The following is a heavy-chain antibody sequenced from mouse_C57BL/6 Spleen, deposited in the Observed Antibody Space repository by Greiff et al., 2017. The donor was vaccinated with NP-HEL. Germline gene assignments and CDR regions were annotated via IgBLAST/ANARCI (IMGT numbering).Heavy chain of an antibody. CDR2: INPNNGGT. CDR1: GYTFTDYY. D-gene: IGHD2-10*01. V-gene: IGHV1-26*01. Sequence: EVQLQQSGPELVKPGASVKISCKASGYTFTDYYMNWVKQSHGKSLEWIGDINPNNGGTSYNQTFTGKARLTVDKSSSTTYMELRSLTSEDSAVYYCARPYDGNYACFAYWGQGTLVTVSA. J-gene: IGHJ3*01. CDR3: ARPYDGNYACFAY.